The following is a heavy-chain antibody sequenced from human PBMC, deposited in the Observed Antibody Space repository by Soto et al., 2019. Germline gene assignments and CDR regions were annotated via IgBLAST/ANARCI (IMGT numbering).Heavy chain of an antibody. D-gene: IGHD4-4*01. Sequence: TLSHTCTVSRGSISSGGYYWTWIRQHPGKGLEWNGYIYYSGSTYYNPSLKSRVTISVDTSKNQFSLKLSSVTAADTAVYNCARVMTVSSYYFDYWGQGTLVTVSS. CDR1: RGSISSGGYY. CDR2: IYYSGST. CDR3: ARVMTVSSYYFDY. J-gene: IGHJ4*02. V-gene: IGHV4-31*03.